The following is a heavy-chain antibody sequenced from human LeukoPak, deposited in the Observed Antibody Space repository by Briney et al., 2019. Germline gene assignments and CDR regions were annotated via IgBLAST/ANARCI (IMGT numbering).Heavy chain of an antibody. CDR1: GGTFSSYA. D-gene: IGHD3-9*01. Sequence: SVTVSFKASGGTFSSYAISWVRQAHGQGLEWMGGIIPIFGTANYAQKFQVRVPITADESTSTAYMELSSLRAEDTAVYFCAKTYYDILTGYYFGWFDPWGQGTLVTVSS. J-gene: IGHJ5*02. V-gene: IGHV1-69*13. CDR3: AKTYYDILTGYYFGWFDP. CDR2: IIPIFGTA.